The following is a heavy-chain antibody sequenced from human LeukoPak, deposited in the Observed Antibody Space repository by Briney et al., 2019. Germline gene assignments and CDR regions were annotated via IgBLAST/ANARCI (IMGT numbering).Heavy chain of an antibody. J-gene: IGHJ4*02. Sequence: GGSLRLSCAASGFTFSTAWMSWVRQAPGKGLEWVGRIKSKTDGGTTDYAAPVTGRFTISRDDSKNTLYLQMNSLKTEDTAVYYCTTGVTMVRGVITDYWGQGTLVTVSS. CDR3: TTGVTMVRGVITDY. CDR1: GFTFSTAW. CDR2: IKSKTDGGTT. V-gene: IGHV3-15*01. D-gene: IGHD3-10*01.